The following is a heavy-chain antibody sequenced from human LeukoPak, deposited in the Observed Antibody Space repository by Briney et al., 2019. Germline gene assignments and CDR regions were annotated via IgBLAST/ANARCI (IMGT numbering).Heavy chain of an antibody. CDR2: MWYDGSNK. CDR1: GFTFSSHG. CDR3: AKNKEGIVATIGVFDY. Sequence: GSSLRLSCAASGFTFSSHGMHWVRQAPGKGLEWVAVMWYDGSNKYYADSVQGRFTISRDNSKNTLYLQLNSLRAEDTAVYYLAKNKEGIVATIGVFDYWGQGTLVTVSS. J-gene: IGHJ4*02. V-gene: IGHV3-33*03. D-gene: IGHD5-12*01.